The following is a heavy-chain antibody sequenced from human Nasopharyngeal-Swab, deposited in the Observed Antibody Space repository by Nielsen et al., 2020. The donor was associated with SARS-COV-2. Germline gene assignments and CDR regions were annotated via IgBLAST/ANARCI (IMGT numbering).Heavy chain of an antibody. CDR3: ARGWERWLRSPGNAFDI. CDR2: IIPILGIA. J-gene: IGHJ3*02. V-gene: IGHV1-69*02. Sequence: WGRQAPGQGIEWMGRIIPILGIANYAQKFQGRVTITADKSTSTAYMELSSLRSEDTAVYYCARGWERWLRSPGNAFDIWGQGTMVTVSS. D-gene: IGHD5-24*01.